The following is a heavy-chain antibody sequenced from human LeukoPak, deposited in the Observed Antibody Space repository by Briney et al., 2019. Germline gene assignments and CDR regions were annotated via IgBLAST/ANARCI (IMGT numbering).Heavy chain of an antibody. Sequence: ASVKVSCKASGYTFTSYDINWVRQATGQGLEWMGWISPNDGVTINAQRFQGRVTMAWDTSISTAHMELRRLTSDDTAVYYCARDRADNWDRSGCYPDAFDMWGQGTMVTVS. CDR3: ARDRADNWDRSGCYPDAFDM. D-gene: IGHD3-22*01. V-gene: IGHV1-2*02. CDR1: GYTFTSYD. J-gene: IGHJ3*02. CDR2: ISPNDGVT.